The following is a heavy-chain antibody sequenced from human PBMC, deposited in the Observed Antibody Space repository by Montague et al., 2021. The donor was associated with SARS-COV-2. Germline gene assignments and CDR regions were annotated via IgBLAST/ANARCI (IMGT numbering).Heavy chain of an antibody. V-gene: IGHV4-34*01. Sequence: SETLSLTCAVYGGSFSGYYWGWIRQPPGKGLEWIGEINHSGSTNYNPSLKSRVTISVDTSKNQFSLKLSSVTAADTAVYYCACGEITTRGLIYYYGMDVWGQGTTVTVSS. CDR1: GGSFSGYY. D-gene: IGHD4-11*01. CDR2: INHSGST. J-gene: IGHJ6*02. CDR3: ACGEITTRGLIYYYGMDV.